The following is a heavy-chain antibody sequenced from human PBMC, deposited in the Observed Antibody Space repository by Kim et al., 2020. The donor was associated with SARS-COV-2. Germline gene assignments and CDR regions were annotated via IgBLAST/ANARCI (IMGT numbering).Heavy chain of an antibody. J-gene: IGHJ4*02. Sequence: GGSLRLSCSASGFIFSDSAMHWVRQAPGKGLEFVSLITGPGNRIHYADSVKGRFTISRDNSKNTLFLQMTSLRIEDTAVYYCVKDHPALHYWGQGTLVTVSS. CDR2: ITGPGNRI. CDR3: VKDHPALHY. V-gene: IGHV3-64D*09. CDR1: GFIFSDSA.